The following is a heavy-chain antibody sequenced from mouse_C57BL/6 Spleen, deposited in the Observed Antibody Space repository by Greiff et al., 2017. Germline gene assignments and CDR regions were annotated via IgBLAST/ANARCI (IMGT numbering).Heavy chain of an antibody. J-gene: IGHJ4*01. V-gene: IGHV2-4*01. CDR2: IWSGGST. D-gene: IGHD3-2*02. CDR3: AKNGGTAQGPYAMDY. CDR1: GFSLTSYG. Sequence: VKLMESGPGLVQPSQSLSITCTVSGFSLTSYGVHWVRQPPGKGLEWLGVIWSGGSTDYNAAFISRLSISKDNSKSQVFFKMNSLQADDTAIYYCAKNGGTAQGPYAMDYWGQGTSGTVSS.